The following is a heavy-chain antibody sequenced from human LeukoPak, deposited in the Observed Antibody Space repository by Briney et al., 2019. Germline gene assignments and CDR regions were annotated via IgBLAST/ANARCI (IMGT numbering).Heavy chain of an antibody. CDR2: INHSGST. CDR3: ARYGSGRFYNVLRYRFDY. V-gene: IGHV4-34*01. D-gene: IGHD3-10*01. CDR1: GGSFSGYY. Sequence: SETLSLTCAVYGGSFSGYYWSWIRQPPGKGLEWIGEINHSGSTNYNPSLKSRVTISVDTSKNQFSLQLSSVTAADTAVYYCARYGSGRFYNVLRYRFDYWGQGTLVTVSS. J-gene: IGHJ4*02.